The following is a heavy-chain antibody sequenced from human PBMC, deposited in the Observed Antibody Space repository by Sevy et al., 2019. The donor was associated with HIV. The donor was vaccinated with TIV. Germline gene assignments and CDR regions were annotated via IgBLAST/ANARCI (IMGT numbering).Heavy chain of an antibody. CDR3: ARDRLRYYDSSGYSGLDY. CDR2: ISKTGSTI. Sequence: LSLTCAVHDGSFSGYYWNWIRQAPGKGLEWLSYISKTGSTIYYADSVKGRFTMSRDNARNSLHLQMNSLRAEDTAVYYCARDRLRYYDSSGYSGLDYWGQGTLVTVSS. CDR1: DGSFSGYY. J-gene: IGHJ4*02. D-gene: IGHD3-22*01. V-gene: IGHV3-11*04.